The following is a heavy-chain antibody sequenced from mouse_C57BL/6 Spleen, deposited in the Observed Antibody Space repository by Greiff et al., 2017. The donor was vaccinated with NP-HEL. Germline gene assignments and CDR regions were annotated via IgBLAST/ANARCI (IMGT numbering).Heavy chain of an antibody. V-gene: IGHV1-82*01. J-gene: IGHJ3*01. D-gene: IGHD2-1*01. Sequence: VQLQQSGPELVKPGASVKISCKASGYAFSSSWMNWVKQRPGKGLEWIGRIYPGDGDTNYNGKFKGKATLTADKSSSTAYMQLSSLTSEDSAVYFCARSLYGNPWFAYWGQGTLVTVSA. CDR3: ARSLYGNPWFAY. CDR2: IYPGDGDT. CDR1: GYAFSSSW.